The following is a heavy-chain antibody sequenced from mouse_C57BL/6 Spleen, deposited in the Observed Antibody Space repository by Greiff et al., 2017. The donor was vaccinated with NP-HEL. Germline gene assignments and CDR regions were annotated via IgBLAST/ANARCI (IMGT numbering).Heavy chain of an antibody. CDR2: ISDGGSYT. V-gene: IGHV5-4*01. CDR1: GFTFSSYA. CDR3: ARDRQLRYYFDY. J-gene: IGHJ2*01. D-gene: IGHD4-1*02. Sequence: EVKVVESGGGLVKPGGSLKLSCAASGFTFSSYAMSWVRQTPEKRLEWVATISDGGSYTYYPDNVKGRFTISRDNAKNNLYLQMSHLKSEDTAMYYCARDRQLRYYFDYWGQGTTLTVSS.